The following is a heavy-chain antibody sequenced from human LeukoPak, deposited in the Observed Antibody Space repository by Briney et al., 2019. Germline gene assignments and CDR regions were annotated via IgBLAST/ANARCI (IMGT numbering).Heavy chain of an antibody. CDR2: ISGSGGST. V-gene: IGHV3-23*01. CDR3: AKEPLAVAGDYYYYGMDV. CDR1: GFTFSSYA. J-gene: IGHJ6*02. D-gene: IGHD6-19*01. Sequence: PGGSLRLSCAASGFTFSSYAMSWVRQAPGKGLEWVSTISGSGGSTYCADSVKGRFTISRDNSKNTLYLQMNSLRADDTAIYYCAKEPLAVAGDYYYYGMDVWGQGTTVTVSS.